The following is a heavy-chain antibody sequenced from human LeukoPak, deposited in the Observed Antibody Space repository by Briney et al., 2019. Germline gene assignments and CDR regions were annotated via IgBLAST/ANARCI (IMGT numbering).Heavy chain of an antibody. J-gene: IGHJ4*02. CDR3: AKPVGATGPCYFDY. CDR2: ISFSGGST. CDR1: GFTFSSYG. D-gene: IGHD1-26*01. V-gene: IGHV3-23*01. Sequence: GGSLRLSCAASGFTFSSYGMSWVRQAPGKGVEWVSAISFSGGSTYYADSVKGRFTISRDNSKNTLYLQMNSLRAEDTAVYYCAKPVGATGPCYFDYWGQGTLVTVSS.